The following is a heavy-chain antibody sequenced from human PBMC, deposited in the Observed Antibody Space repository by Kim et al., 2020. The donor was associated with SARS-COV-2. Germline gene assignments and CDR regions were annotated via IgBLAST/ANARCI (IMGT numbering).Heavy chain of an antibody. V-gene: IGHV3-23*01. D-gene: IGHD2-21*01. Sequence: GGSLRLSCAASGFTFSNYDMSWVRQAPGKGLEWVSAIRGSGGSTYYADSVKGRFTISRDKSKNTLYLQMNSLRAEDTAVYYCAQKDDTYYLCYFAMDVWGRGTTVTVSS. CDR2: IRGSGGST. CDR1: GFTFSNYD. J-gene: IGHJ6*02. CDR3: AQKDDTYYLCYFAMDV.